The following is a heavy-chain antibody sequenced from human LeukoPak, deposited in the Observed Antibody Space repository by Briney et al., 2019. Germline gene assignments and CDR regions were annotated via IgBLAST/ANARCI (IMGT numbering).Heavy chain of an antibody. V-gene: IGHV4-59*12. D-gene: IGHD6-19*01. CDR3: ARAVSGRFDY. CDR2: IYYSGST. J-gene: IGHJ4*02. CDR1: GGSMGPYH. Sequence: SETLSLTCTVSGGSMGPYHWGWIRQPPGKGLEWTGYIYYSGSTNYNPSLKSRVTISVDTSKNQFSLKLSSVTAADTAIYYCARAVSGRFDYWGQGTLVTVSS.